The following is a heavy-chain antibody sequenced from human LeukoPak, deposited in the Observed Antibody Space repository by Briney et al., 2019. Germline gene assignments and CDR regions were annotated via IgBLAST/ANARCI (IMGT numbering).Heavy chain of an antibody. J-gene: IGHJ4*02. D-gene: IGHD3-10*02. V-gene: IGHV3-7*03. CDR3: ARGCSWTGSFTDFDY. CDR1: GFSFSSYW. CDR2: IKRDGSEK. Sequence: PGGSRRLSCAASGFSFSSYWMSCVRQAPGKGLEWVAHIKRDGSEKYYVNSVKVRLNISGDNAKNSLYLQMNSLRVDDTAVYYCARGCSWTGSFTDFDYWGQGTLVTVSS.